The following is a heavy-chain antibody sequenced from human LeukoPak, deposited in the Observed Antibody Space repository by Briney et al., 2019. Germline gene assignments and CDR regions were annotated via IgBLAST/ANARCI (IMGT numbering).Heavy chain of an antibody. V-gene: IGHV3-30*02. J-gene: IGHJ4*02. CDR3: AKGIRSSSWYGIIDY. CDR1: GFTFSSYG. Sequence: PGGSLRLSCAASGFTFSSYGTHWVRQAPGKGLEWVAFIRYDGSNKYYVDSVKGRFTISRDNSKNTLFLQMNSLRGEDTAVYYCAKGIRSSSWYGIIDYWGQGTLVTVSS. D-gene: IGHD6-13*01. CDR2: IRYDGSNK.